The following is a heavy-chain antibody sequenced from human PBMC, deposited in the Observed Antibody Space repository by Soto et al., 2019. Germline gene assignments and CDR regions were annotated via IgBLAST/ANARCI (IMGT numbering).Heavy chain of an antibody. Sequence: EVQLVESGGGLVQPGRSLRLSCAASGFTFDDYAMHWFRQAPGKGLEWVSGISWNSGSIGYADSVKGRFTISRDNAKNSLYLQMNSLRAEDTALYYCAKARSSSPGIDYWGQGTLVTVSS. CDR2: ISWNSGSI. V-gene: IGHV3-9*01. CDR3: AKARSSSPGIDY. J-gene: IGHJ4*02. CDR1: GFTFDDYA. D-gene: IGHD6-6*01.